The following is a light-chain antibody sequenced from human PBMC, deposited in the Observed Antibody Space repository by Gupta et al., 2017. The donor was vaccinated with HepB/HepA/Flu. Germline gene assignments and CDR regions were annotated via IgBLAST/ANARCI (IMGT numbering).Light chain of an antibody. CDR2: QDS. V-gene: IGLV3-1*01. CDR3: QAWDSSTVV. J-gene: IGLJ2*01. Sequence: SYELTQPPSVPVSPGQTANTTCSGDKLGDKSACWYQQKPGQSPVLVIHQDSKGPSGLPERFSGSNSGNTATLTISGTQAMDEAYYYCQAWDSSTVVFGGGTKLTVL. CDR1: KLGDKS.